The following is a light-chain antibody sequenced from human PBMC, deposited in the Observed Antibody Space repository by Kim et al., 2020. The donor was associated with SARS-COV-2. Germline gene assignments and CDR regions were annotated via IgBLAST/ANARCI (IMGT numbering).Light chain of an antibody. J-gene: IGKJ1*01. CDR3: QQYNSYPRM. Sequence: ACVGDRVTITCRASQSTVSWLAWYQQKPGKAPQRLIYKTSDLENGVPSRFSGSGSGTEFTLTISSLQPDDFAAYYCQQYNSYPRMFGQGTKVDIK. CDR2: KTS. V-gene: IGKV1-5*03. CDR1: QSTVSW.